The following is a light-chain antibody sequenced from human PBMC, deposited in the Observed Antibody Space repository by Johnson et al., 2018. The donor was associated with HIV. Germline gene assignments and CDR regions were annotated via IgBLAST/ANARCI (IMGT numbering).Light chain of an antibody. CDR2: DNN. CDR1: SSNIGNNY. J-gene: IGLJ1*01. V-gene: IGLV1-51*01. Sequence: QSVLTQPPSMSAAPGQQATISCSGSSSNIGNNYVPWYQQFPGTAPKLLISDNNKRPTGIPYRFSGSKSGTSATLGLTGLPTGDEADYSCGPWDSSLRTGFFGTGTKVTVL. CDR3: GPWDSSLRTGF.